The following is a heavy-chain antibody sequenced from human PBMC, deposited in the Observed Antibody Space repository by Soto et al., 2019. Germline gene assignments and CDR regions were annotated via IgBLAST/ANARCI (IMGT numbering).Heavy chain of an antibody. CDR2: IIPVFGTT. J-gene: IGHJ4*02. D-gene: IGHD3-16*01. CDR3: ARGGGPYVWFNEF. V-gene: IGHV1-69*13. Sequence: QGQLVQSGPEVKKPGSSVKVSCKDSGGLFSSFAISWVRQAPVQGLEWLGGIIPVFGTTNYAEKFQDRVTITADESTNTAYMELSSLTSADTAMYYCARGGGPYVWFNEFWGQGTLVTVSS. CDR1: GGLFSSFA.